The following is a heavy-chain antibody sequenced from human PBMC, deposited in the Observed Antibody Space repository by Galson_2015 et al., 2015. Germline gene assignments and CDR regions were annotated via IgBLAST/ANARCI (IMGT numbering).Heavy chain of an antibody. Sequence: SLRFSCAASGFTFSSYGMNWVRQAPGKGLEWVAVISYDGSDKYYADSVKGRFTISRDNSKNTLYLQMNSLRAEDTAVYYCAKDIVRVLSAAGYIDFWGQGTPVTVSS. CDR2: ISYDGSDK. CDR1: GFTFSSYG. D-gene: IGHD2/OR15-2a*01. J-gene: IGHJ4*02. V-gene: IGHV3-30*18. CDR3: AKDIVRVLSAAGYIDF.